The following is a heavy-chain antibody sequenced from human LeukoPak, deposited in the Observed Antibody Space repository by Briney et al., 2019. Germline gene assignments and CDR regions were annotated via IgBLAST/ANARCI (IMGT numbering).Heavy chain of an antibody. Sequence: ASVKVSCKASGGTFSSYAISWVRQAPGQGLEWMGGIIPIFGTANYAQKFQGRVTITTDESTSTAYMELSSLRSEDTAVYYCARLTDLSYSSGWQDYWGQGTLVTVSS. V-gene: IGHV1-69*05. D-gene: IGHD6-19*01. CDR1: GGTFSSYA. CDR3: ARLTDLSYSSGWQDY. J-gene: IGHJ4*02. CDR2: IIPIFGTA.